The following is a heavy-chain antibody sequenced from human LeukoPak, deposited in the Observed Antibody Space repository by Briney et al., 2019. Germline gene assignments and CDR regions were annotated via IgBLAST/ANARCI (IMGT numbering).Heavy chain of an antibody. J-gene: IGHJ3*02. D-gene: IGHD3-10*01. Sequence: SETLSLTCTVSGGSISSSSYYWGWIRQPPGKGLEWIGSIYYSGSTYYNPSLKSRVTISVDTSKNQFSLKLSSVTAADTAVYYCARHMRGRFGKLLTVVWAFDIWGQGTMVTVSS. CDR1: GGSISSSSYY. CDR2: IYYSGST. CDR3: ARHMRGRFGKLLTVVWAFDI. V-gene: IGHV4-39*01.